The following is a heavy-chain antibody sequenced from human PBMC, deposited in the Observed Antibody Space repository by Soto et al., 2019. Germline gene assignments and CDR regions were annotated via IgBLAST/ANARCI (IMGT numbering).Heavy chain of an antibody. Sequence: GESLKISCAATGFTFSSYAMSWVRQAPGKGLEWVSAISGSGGSTYYADSVKGRFTISRDNSKNTLYLQMNSLRAEDTAVYYCVPRAHSGSYYWGQGTLVTVSS. CDR1: GFTFSSYA. V-gene: IGHV3-23*01. CDR3: VPRAHSGSYY. J-gene: IGHJ4*02. D-gene: IGHD1-26*01. CDR2: ISGSGGST.